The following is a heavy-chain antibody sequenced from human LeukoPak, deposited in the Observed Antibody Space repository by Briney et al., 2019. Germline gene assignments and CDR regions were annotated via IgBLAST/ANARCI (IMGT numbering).Heavy chain of an antibody. Sequence: SVKVSCKASGGTFSSYAISWVRQAPGQGLEWMGRIIPILGIANYAQKFQGRVTITADKSTSTAYMELSSLRSEDTAVYYCASEAITGTTRFDYWGQGTLVTVSS. J-gene: IGHJ4*02. CDR3: ASEAITGTTRFDY. CDR2: IIPILGIA. CDR1: GGTFSSYA. V-gene: IGHV1-69*04. D-gene: IGHD1-7*01.